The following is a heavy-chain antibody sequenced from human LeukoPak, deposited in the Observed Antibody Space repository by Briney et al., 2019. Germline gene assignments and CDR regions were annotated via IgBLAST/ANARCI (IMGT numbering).Heavy chain of an antibody. J-gene: IGHJ6*04. D-gene: IGHD3-3*01. CDR2: ISAYNGNT. V-gene: IGHV1-18*01. CDR1: GYTFTSYG. Sequence: ASVEVSCKASGYTFTSYGISWVRQAPGQGLEWMGWISAYNGNTNYAQKLQGRVTMTTDTSTSTAYMELRSLRSDDTAVYYCATAGITIFGVALPADVWGKGTTVTVSS. CDR3: ATAGITIFGVALPADV.